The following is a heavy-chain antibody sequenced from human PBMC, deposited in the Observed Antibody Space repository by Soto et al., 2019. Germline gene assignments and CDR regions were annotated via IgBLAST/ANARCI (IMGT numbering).Heavy chain of an antibody. Sequence: SETLSLTCTVSGGSITSSSHFWGWVRQPPGKELEWIGTIYFTGNTYYTPSLKSRLTMSIDTSKNEFSLRLNSVTAADTAVYYCAGQTFTIAAASYGRSNWFDPWGPGTLVTVS. CDR1: GGSITSSSHF. D-gene: IGHD6-25*01. V-gene: IGHV4-39*01. CDR3: AGQTFTIAAASYGRSNWFDP. J-gene: IGHJ5*02. CDR2: IYFTGNT.